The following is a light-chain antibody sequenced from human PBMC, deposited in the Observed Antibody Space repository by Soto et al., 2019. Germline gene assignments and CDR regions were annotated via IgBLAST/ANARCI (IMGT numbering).Light chain of an antibody. CDR3: QHYGDSSWT. Sequence: ELVLTQSPVALSLSSGERATLSCRASQSVSSTLLTWYQQKPGQAPRLLIYGVSSRATGIPDRFSGSGSGTDFTLTISRVEPEDFAVYFCQHYGDSSWTFGQRSRVEIK. CDR2: GVS. CDR1: QSVSSTL. V-gene: IGKV3-20*01. J-gene: IGKJ1*01.